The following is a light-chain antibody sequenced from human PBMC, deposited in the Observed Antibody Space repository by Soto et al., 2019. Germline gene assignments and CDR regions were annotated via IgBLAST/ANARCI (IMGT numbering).Light chain of an antibody. CDR2: DAS. J-gene: IGKJ2*01. CDR3: QQYGSSPRT. Sequence: VVLTQSPDTLSLSPGERATLSCRASQSISNFLAWYQQKPGQAPRLLIYDASNRATGIPARFSGSGSGTDFTLTISRLEPEDFAVYFCQQYGSSPRTFGQGTKLEIK. V-gene: IGKV3-20*01. CDR1: QSISNF.